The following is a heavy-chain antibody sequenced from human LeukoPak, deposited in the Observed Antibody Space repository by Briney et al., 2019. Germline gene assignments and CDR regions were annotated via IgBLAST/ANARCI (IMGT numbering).Heavy chain of an antibody. D-gene: IGHD2-15*01. CDR3: ARDRTRDCSGGGCYRHYFDY. CDR2: IWYDGSNK. CDR1: GFTFSSYA. Sequence: PGGSLRLSCAASGFTFSSYAMSWVRQAPGKGLEWVAIIWYDGSNKYYADSVRGRFTISRDNSKNTLYLQMNSLRAEDTAMYYCARDRTRDCSGGGCYRHYFDYWGQGTLVTVSS. V-gene: IGHV3-33*08. J-gene: IGHJ4*02.